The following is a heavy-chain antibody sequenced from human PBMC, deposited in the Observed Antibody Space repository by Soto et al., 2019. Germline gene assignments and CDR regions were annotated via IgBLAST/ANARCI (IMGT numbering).Heavy chain of an antibody. J-gene: IGHJ6*02. CDR3: ARERTGTTSMDV. CDR2: MNPNSGNT. Sequence: QVQLVQSGAEVKKPGASVKVSCKASGYTFTSYDINGVRQATGQVLEWMGWMNPNSGNTGYAQKFQGRVTMTRNTSISTAYMELGSPRSEGTAVYYCARERTGTTSMDVWGQGTTVTVSS. CDR1: GYTFTSYD. V-gene: IGHV1-8*01. D-gene: IGHD1-1*01.